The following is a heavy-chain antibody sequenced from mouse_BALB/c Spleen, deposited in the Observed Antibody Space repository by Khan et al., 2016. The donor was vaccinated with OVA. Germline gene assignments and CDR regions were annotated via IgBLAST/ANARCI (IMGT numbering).Heavy chain of an antibody. Sequence: EVQLQQSGTVLARPGASVKMSCKASGYSFTSYWMHWVKQRPGQGLEWIGAIYPGISDTRYNQKFKVKAKLTAVTSASTAYMELSSLTIEDSAVDFCTRSYDSYYFDYWGQGTTLTVSS. D-gene: IGHD2-4*01. CDR2: IYPGISDT. J-gene: IGHJ2*01. V-gene: IGHV1-5*01. CDR3: TRSYDSYYFDY. CDR1: GYSFTSYW.